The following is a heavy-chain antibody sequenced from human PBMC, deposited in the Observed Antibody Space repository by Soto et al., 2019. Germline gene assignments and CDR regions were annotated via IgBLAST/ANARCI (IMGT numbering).Heavy chain of an antibody. J-gene: IGHJ6*02. D-gene: IGHD2-2*01. CDR3: ARRDCSSTSCLPYYYGMDV. CDR1: GYTFTSYG. Sequence: GASVKVSCKASGYTFTSYGISWLRQAPGQGLEWMGWISAYNGNTNYAQKLQGRVTMTTDTSTSTAYMELRSLRSDDTAVYYCARRDCSSTSCLPYYYGMDVWGQGTTVTVSS. CDR2: ISAYNGNT. V-gene: IGHV1-18*04.